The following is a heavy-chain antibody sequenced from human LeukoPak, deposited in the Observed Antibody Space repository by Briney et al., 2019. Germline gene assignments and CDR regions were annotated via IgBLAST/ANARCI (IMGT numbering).Heavy chain of an antibody. CDR1: GFTFSSYA. J-gene: IGHJ1*01. CDR3: AKANWVSSADAVV. Sequence: GGSLRLSCAASGFTFSSYAMSWVRHAPGEGLEWVSAISGSGGSTYYAASVKGRFTLSREESRNTVYLEMTNLRVEETAVYFCAKANWVSSADAVVWGQGTLVTVSS. D-gene: IGHD2-21*01. CDR2: ISGSGGST. V-gene: IGHV3-23*01.